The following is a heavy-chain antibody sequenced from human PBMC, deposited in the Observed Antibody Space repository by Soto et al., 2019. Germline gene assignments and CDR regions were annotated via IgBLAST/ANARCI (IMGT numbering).Heavy chain of an antibody. Sequence: SGPTLVNPTQNLTLTCSFSGFSLSTSRVGLASIPQPPGKALEWLAIIYWDDDRRYSPSLKTRLAITKDTCKNQVVLTTTNLDPGDTATYYCAHIMITWGGFSALDAFDMWGQGTMVTVSS. D-gene: IGHD3-16*01. CDR1: GFSLSTSRVG. CDR2: IYWDDDR. J-gene: IGHJ3*02. V-gene: IGHV2-5*02. CDR3: AHIMITWGGFSALDAFDM.